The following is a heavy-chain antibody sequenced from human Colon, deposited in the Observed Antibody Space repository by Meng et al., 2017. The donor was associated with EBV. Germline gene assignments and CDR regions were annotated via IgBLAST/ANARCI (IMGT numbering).Heavy chain of an antibody. J-gene: IGHJ4*02. CDR3: ARVAVGISSFDY. CDR2: TYYRSKWYN. V-gene: IGHV6-1*01. CDR1: GDSVSGNSAA. Sequence: HFGHGLVKPSQPLSPTCAISGDSVSGNSAAWNWIRQSPSRGLEWLGRTYYRSKWYNDYAVSVKSRITINPDTSKNQFSLQLNSVTPEDTAVYYCARVAVGISSFDYWGQGTLVTVSS. D-gene: IGHD1-26*01.